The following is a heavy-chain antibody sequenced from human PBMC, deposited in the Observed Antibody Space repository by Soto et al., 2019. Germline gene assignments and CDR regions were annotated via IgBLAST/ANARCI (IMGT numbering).Heavy chain of an antibody. CDR2: IKSKTDGGTT. V-gene: IGHV3-15*01. J-gene: IGHJ4*02. Sequence: EVPLVESGGGLVKPGGSLRLSCAASGFTFSNAWMSWVRQAPGKGLEWVGRIKSKTDGGTTDYAAPVKGRFTIARDDSRNTLYVQMNSLKTEDTAVYYCTTDIGHGGRDYWGQGTLVTVSS. D-gene: IGHD2-15*01. CDR1: GFTFSNAW. CDR3: TTDIGHGGRDY.